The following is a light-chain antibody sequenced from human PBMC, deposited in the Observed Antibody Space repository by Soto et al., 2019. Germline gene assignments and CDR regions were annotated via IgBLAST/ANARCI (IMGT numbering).Light chain of an antibody. J-gene: IGLJ1*01. CDR2: EVS. CDR1: SSDVGGYNY. CDR3: SSYTIRSTYV. V-gene: IGLV2-14*01. Sequence: QSALTQPASVSGSPGQSITISCTGTSSDVGGYNYVSWYQHHPGKAPNLMIFEVSDRPSGVSNRFSGSKSGNTASLPISWLQAEDEADYYCSSYTIRSTYVFGTGTKVTVL.